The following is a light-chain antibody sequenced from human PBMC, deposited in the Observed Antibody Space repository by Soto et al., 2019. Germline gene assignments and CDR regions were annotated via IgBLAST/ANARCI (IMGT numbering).Light chain of an antibody. CDR2: KAS. J-gene: IGKJ1*01. Sequence: IQMTQSPSTLSASPGAIFTITWRGSQSISSWLAWYQQKPGKAPKLLIYKASSLESGVPPRFSGSGSGTEFTLTISSMQADDFATYYCQQDNSFPPCTFGQGTKVDIK. V-gene: IGKV1-5*03. CDR1: QSISSW. CDR3: QQDNSFPPCT.